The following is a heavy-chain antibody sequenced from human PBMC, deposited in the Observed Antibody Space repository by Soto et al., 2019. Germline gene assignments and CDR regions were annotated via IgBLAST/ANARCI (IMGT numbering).Heavy chain of an antibody. V-gene: IGHV2-26*01. J-gene: IGHJ4*02. Sequence: QVTLKESGPVLVKPTETLTLTCTVSGFSLSNARMGVSWIRQPPGKALEWLAHIFSNDEKSYSTSLKSRLTISKDTSKSQVVLTMTNMDPVDTVTYYCARIQDDYIYEGIGYYFDYWGQGTLVTVSS. CDR3: ARIQDDYIYEGIGYYFDY. CDR2: IFSNDEK. D-gene: IGHD4-4*01. CDR1: GFSLSNARMG.